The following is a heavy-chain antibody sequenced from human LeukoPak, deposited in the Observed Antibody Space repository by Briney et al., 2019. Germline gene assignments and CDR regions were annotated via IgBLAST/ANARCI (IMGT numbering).Heavy chain of an antibody. J-gene: IGHJ6*03. Sequence: GRSLGLSCAASGFTFSSYAIHWVRQAPGKGLEWVAVISYDGSNKYYADSVKGRFTISRDSSKNTQHLQMNSLRAEDTAVYYCARGPRVGAAGFVYYHYIDVWGKGTTVTVSS. CDR2: ISYDGSNK. D-gene: IGHD1-26*01. CDR3: ARGPRVGAAGFVYYHYIDV. V-gene: IGHV3-30*04. CDR1: GFTFSSYA.